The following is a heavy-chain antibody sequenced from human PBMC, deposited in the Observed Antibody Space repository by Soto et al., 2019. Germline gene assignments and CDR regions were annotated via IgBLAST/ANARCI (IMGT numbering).Heavy chain of an antibody. Sequence: PGESLKISWKDSGYRFTSYWIAWVRQMPGEGLEWMGFIYPGDSDPRYSPSFQGQVTISADKSNSTAYLQWSSLKASDTAIYYCARPQNGAGSYYLGGMDVWGQGTTVTVSS. D-gene: IGHD3-10*01. CDR1: GYRFTSYW. CDR2: IYPGDSDP. V-gene: IGHV5-51*01. J-gene: IGHJ6*02. CDR3: ARPQNGAGSYYLGGMDV.